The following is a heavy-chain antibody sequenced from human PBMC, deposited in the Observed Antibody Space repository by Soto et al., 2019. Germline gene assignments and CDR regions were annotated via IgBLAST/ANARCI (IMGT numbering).Heavy chain of an antibody. D-gene: IGHD3-22*01. CDR3: ARAFFYQGSDSRGYSFSAFDF. V-gene: IGHV1-18*01. Sequence: QVQLVQSGAEVKKPWASVKVSCKASGYTFTSSGMSWVRQAPGQGREWMVWISAHTGSSEYAQRFQGTVTMTTDRSASTAYMELRSLRSDDTAVYYCARAFFYQGSDSRGYSFSAFDFWGPGTLVTVSS. CDR2: ISAHTGSS. J-gene: IGHJ3*01. CDR1: GYTFTSSG.